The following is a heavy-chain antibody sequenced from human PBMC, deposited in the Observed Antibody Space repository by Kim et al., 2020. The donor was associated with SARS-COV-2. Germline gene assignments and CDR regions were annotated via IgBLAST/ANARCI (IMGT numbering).Heavy chain of an antibody. D-gene: IGHD3-10*01. V-gene: IGHV4-38-2*02. CDR3: ARFDYYGSPSLDY. CDR2: IYHSGNT. J-gene: IGHJ4*02. Sequence: SETLSLTCTVSGYSISTGYYWGWIRQPPGKGLEWIGSIYHSGNTYYNPSLKSRVTISVDTSKNQFSLKLNSVTAADTAVYYCARFDYYGSPSLDYWGQGTLVTVSS. CDR1: GYSISTGYY.